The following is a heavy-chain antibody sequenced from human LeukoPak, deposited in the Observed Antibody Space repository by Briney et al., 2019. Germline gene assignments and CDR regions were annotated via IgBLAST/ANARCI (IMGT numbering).Heavy chain of an antibody. CDR2: ISWNSGSI. Sequence: GGSLRLSCAAFEFTFDDYAMHWVRQAPGKGLEWVSGISWNSGSIGYADSVKGRFTISRDNAKNSLYLQMNSLRAEDTALYYCAKDAGYDILTGYYSDYWGQGTLVTVSS. CDR3: AKDAGYDILTGYYSDY. J-gene: IGHJ4*02. D-gene: IGHD3-9*01. V-gene: IGHV3-9*01. CDR1: EFTFDDYA.